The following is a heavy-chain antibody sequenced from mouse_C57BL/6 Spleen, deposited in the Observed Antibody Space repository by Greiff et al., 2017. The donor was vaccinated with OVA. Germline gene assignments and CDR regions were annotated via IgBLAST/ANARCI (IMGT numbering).Heavy chain of an antibody. Sequence: DVQLVESGAELVKPGASVKLSCTASGFNIKDYYMHWVKQRTEQGLEWIGRIDPEDGETKYAPKFQGKATITADPSSNTAYLQLSSLTSEDTAVYYCARDYGSSWGYAMDYWGQGTSVTVSS. J-gene: IGHJ4*01. CDR1: GFNIKDYY. D-gene: IGHD1-1*01. CDR3: ARDYGSSWGYAMDY. CDR2: IDPEDGET. V-gene: IGHV14-2*01.